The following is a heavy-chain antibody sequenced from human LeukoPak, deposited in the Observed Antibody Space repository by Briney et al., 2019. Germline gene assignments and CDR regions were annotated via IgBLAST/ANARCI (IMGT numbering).Heavy chain of an antibody. CDR2: INTDGSSI. Sequence: SGGSLRLSCAASGFTFSSYWLHWVRQAPGKGLVWVSRINTDGSSINYADSVKGRFTISRDNAKNSLYLQMNSLRAEDTAVYYCARFIAAPYYFDYWGRGTLVTVSS. CDR1: GFTFSSYW. V-gene: IGHV3-74*01. J-gene: IGHJ4*02. D-gene: IGHD6-13*01. CDR3: ARFIAAPYYFDY.